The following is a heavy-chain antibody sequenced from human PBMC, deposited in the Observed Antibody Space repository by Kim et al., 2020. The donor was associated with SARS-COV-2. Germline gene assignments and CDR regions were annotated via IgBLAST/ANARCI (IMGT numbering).Heavy chain of an antibody. CDR1: GCILKKYA. V-gene: IGHV3-23*01. CDR2: ISGVDT. D-gene: IGHD6-19*01. J-gene: IGHJ6*02. Sequence: GGSLRLSCAASGCILKKYAMTWVRQAPGKGLEWVSAISGVDTYYAASVKGRFNISRDNSLYLQMNSLRAEDTAVYYCAKIERGYGSGWSGGGMDVWGQGNTGTVS. CDR3: AKIERGYGSGWSGGGMDV.